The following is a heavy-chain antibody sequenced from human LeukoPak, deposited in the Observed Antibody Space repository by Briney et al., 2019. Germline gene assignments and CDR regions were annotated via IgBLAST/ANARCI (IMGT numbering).Heavy chain of an antibody. V-gene: IGHV3-23*03. CDR3: AKDIHFGAVTNWFDP. CDR1: GFTFSSYA. Sequence: PGGSLRLSCAASGFTFSSYAMSWVRQAPGKGLEWVSVIYSGGTTHYADSVKGRFTISRDNSKNTLHLQMNSLRAEDTAIYYCAKDIHFGAVTNWFDPWGQGTLVTVSS. CDR2: IYSGGTT. D-gene: IGHD3-3*01. J-gene: IGHJ5*02.